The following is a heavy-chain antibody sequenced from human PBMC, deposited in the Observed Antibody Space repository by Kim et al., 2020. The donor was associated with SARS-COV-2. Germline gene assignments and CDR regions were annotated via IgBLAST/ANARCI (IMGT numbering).Heavy chain of an antibody. CDR2: ISGGGDTT. D-gene: IGHD3-22*01. CDR1: GLTFSSYA. V-gene: IGHV3-23*01. CDR3: ANSPFFYYDSSGPLRY. J-gene: IGHJ4*01. Sequence: GGSLRLSCAASGLTFSSYAMSWVRQAPGRGLEWVSAISGGGDTTYYADSVKGRFTISRDNSKNTLYLQMNSLRAEDTAVYYCANSPFFYYDSSGPLRYWG.